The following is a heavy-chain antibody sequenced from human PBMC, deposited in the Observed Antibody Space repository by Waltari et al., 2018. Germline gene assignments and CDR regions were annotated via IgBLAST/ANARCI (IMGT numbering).Heavy chain of an antibody. CDR3: AHGFEGTMVRGVIITAFDI. CDR1: GFSLSTSGVG. J-gene: IGHJ3*02. CDR2: IYWNDDK. V-gene: IGHV2-5*01. D-gene: IGHD3-10*01. Sequence: QITLKESGPTLVKPTQTLTLTCTFSGFSLSTSGVGVGWIRKPPGKALEWLALIYWNDDKRYSPSLKSRLTITKDTSKNQVVLTMTNMDPVDTATYYCAHGFEGTMVRGVIITAFDIWGQGTMVTVSS.